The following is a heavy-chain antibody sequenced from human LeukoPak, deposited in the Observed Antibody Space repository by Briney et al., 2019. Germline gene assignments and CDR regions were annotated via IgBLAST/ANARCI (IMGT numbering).Heavy chain of an antibody. CDR3: ARVDYADLGDAFDI. J-gene: IGHJ3*02. CDR2: INHSGST. CDR1: GGSFSGYY. Sequence: SETLSLTCAVYGGSFSGYYWSWIRQPPGKGLEWIGEINHSGSTNYNPSLKSRVTISVDTSKNQFSLKLSSVTAADTAVYYCARVDYADLGDAFDIWGQGTMVTVSS. V-gene: IGHV4-34*01. D-gene: IGHD4-17*01.